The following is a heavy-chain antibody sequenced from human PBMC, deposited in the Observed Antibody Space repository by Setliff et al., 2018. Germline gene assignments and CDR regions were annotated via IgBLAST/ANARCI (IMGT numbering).Heavy chain of an antibody. Sequence: GGSLRLSCAASGFTLSDYYMSWIRQAPGKGLEWVSYISSSGSTIYYADSVKGRFTISRDNAKNSLYLQMNSLRAEDTAVYYCARGSGYLTSFYYYYYGMDVWGQGTTVTVSS. D-gene: IGHD5-12*01. CDR1: GFTLSDYY. V-gene: IGHV3-11*04. CDR3: ARGSGYLTSFYYYYYGMDV. J-gene: IGHJ6*02. CDR2: ISSSGSTI.